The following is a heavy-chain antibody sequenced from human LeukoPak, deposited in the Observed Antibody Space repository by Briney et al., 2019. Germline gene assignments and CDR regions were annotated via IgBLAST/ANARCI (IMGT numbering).Heavy chain of an antibody. CDR2: FDPEDGET. J-gene: IGHJ3*02. D-gene: IGHD6-6*01. CDR3: ARDRWSSSSSEGTFDI. CDR1: GYTLTELS. Sequence: ASVKVSCKVSGYTLTELSMHWVRQAPGKGLEWMGGFDPEDGETIYAQKFQGRVTMTEDTSTDTAYMELSSLRSEDTAVYYCARDRWSSSSSEGTFDIWGQGTMVIVSS. V-gene: IGHV1-24*01.